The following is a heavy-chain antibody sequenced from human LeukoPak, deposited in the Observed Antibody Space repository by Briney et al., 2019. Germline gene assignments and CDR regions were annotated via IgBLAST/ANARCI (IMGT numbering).Heavy chain of an antibody. CDR3: ARGEYYDFWSGSLPDY. Sequence: SETLTLTCAVYGGSFSGYYWSWIRQPPGKGLEWIGEINHSGSANYNPSLKSRVTISVDTSKNQFSLKLSSVTAADTAVYYCARGEYYDFWSGSLPDYWGQGTLVTVSS. D-gene: IGHD3-3*01. CDR1: GGSFSGYY. J-gene: IGHJ4*02. V-gene: IGHV4-34*01. CDR2: INHSGSA.